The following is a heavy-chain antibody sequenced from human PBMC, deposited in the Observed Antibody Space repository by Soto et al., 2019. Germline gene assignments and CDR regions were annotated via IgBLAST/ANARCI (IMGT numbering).Heavy chain of an antibody. D-gene: IGHD3-10*01. CDR3: AAPGSHDAVDG. CDR2: IVVGSGNT. Sequence: ASVKVSCKASGFTFTISAVQWVLQARGQRLEWIGWIVVGSGNTNYAQKFQERVTITRDMSTSTAYMELSSLRSEDTAVYYCAAPGSHDAVDGWGQGKMVTV. J-gene: IGHJ3*01. CDR1: GFTFTISA. V-gene: IGHV1-58*01.